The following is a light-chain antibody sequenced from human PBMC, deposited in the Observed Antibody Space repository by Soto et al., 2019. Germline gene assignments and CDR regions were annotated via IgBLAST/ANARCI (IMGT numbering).Light chain of an antibody. CDR1: SSNIGAGYD. CDR3: QSYDNSVTLRV. V-gene: IGLV1-40*01. CDR2: GNS. Sequence: QSVLTQPPSVSGAPGQRVTISCTGSSSNIGAGYDVHWYQQLPGTAPKLLIYGNSNRPSGVPDRFSGSKSGTSASLAITGLQADDEADYYCQSYDNSVTLRVFGTGTKVTVL. J-gene: IGLJ1*01.